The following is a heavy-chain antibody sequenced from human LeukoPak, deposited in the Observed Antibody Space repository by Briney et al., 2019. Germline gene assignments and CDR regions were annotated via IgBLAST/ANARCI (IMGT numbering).Heavy chain of an antibody. CDR3: ARMSGYSYGYFDY. CDR1: GFTVSSNY. Sequence: DPGGSLRLSCAASGFTVSSNYMSWVRQAPGKGLEWVSVIYSGGNTYYADSVKGRFTISRDNSKNTLYLQVNSLRAEDTAVYYCARMSGYSYGYFDYWGQGTLVTVSS. J-gene: IGHJ4*02. V-gene: IGHV3-66*01. D-gene: IGHD5-18*01. CDR2: IYSGGNT.